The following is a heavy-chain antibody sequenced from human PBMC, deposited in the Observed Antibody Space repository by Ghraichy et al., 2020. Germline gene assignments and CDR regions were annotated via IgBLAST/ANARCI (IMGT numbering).Heavy chain of an antibody. J-gene: IGHJ5*02. D-gene: IGHD6-13*01. V-gene: IGHV1-24*01. CDR1: GDTLSPLS. CDR3: ATARPTSTWFGYNWFDP. CDR2: FDPEDGRI. Sequence: ASVKVSCKVSGDTLSPLSMHWLRQSREKGLEWMGGFDPEDGRIIYAQQFQGRVTMTEDTSADTAYMELSGLRSDDTAVYYCATARPTSTWFGYNWFDPWGQGTLVNSSS.